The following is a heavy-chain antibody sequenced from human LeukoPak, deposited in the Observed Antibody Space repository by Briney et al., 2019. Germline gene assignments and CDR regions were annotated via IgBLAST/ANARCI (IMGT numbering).Heavy chain of an antibody. J-gene: IGHJ4*02. Sequence: ASVKVSCKASGYTFTIYGISWVRKAPGQGLEWMGWINPNSGGTNYAQKFQGWVTMTRDTSISTAYMELSRLRSDDTAVYYCATGIGSWADYWGQGTLVTVSS. CDR3: ATGIGSWADY. CDR2: INPNSGGT. D-gene: IGHD6-13*01. CDR1: GYTFTIYG. V-gene: IGHV1-2*04.